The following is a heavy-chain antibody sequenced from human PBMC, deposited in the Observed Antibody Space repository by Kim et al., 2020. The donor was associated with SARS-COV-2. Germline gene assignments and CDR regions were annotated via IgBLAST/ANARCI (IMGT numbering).Heavy chain of an antibody. V-gene: IGHV1-3*01. J-gene: IGHJ6*02. Sequence: NGNTKYSQKFQGRVTFTRDTSATTDYMELSSLRSEDTAVYYCARTRGMDVWGQGTTFIVSS. CDR2: NGNT. CDR3: ARTRGMDV.